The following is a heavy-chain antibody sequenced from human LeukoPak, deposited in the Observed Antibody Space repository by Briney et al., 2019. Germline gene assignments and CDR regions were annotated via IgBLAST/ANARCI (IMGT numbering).Heavy chain of an antibody. CDR2: MNGQDGGR. V-gene: IGHV1-2*02. J-gene: IGHJ4*02. CDR1: GYILSDSF. CDR3: ARDPAAPEREIDY. Sequence: ASVKVSCKASGYILSDSFMHWVRQAPGQGLEWMGWMNGQDGGRNYEQKFQGRVTMTRDTSISTACMELSGLTSDDSAVYCCARDPAAPEREIDYWGQGTLVTVSS.